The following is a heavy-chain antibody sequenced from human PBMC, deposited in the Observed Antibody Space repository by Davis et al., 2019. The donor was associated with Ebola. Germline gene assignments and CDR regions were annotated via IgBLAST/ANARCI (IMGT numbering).Heavy chain of an antibody. CDR3: ARDKANRDY. Sequence: PGGSLRLSCAASGFTFSSYAMNWVRQAPGQGLEWMGWINTNTGNPTYAQGFTGRFVFSLDTSVSTAYLQISSLKAEDTAVYYCARDKANRDYWGQGTLVTVSS. V-gene: IGHV7-4-1*02. J-gene: IGHJ4*02. D-gene: IGHD1-14*01. CDR2: INTNTGNP. CDR1: GFTFSSYA.